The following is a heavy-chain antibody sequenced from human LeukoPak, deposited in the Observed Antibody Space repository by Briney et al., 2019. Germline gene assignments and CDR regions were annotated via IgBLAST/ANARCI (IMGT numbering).Heavy chain of an antibody. V-gene: IGHV1-18*01. CDR3: ARDYYDSSGYARRAFDI. CDR2: ISAYNGNT. J-gene: IGHJ3*02. Sequence: ASVKVSCKXSGYTFTSYGISWVRQSPGQGLEWMGWISAYNGNTNYAQKLQGRVTMTTDASTSTAHMELRSLRSDDTAVYYCARDYYDSSGYARRAFDIWGQGTMVTVSS. D-gene: IGHD3-22*01. CDR1: GYTFTSYG.